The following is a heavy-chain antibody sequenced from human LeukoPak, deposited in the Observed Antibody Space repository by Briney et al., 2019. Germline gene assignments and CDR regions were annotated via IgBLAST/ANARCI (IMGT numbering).Heavy chain of an antibody. D-gene: IGHD3-10*01. CDR3: ARDRVFLWFGESYYFDY. J-gene: IGHJ4*02. CDR2: VNTNTGNP. CDR1: GYTFTSYA. Sequence: ASGKVSCNASGYTFTSYAMNWVRHAPGQGLEWMGLVNTNTGNPTYAQGFTGRFVFSLDTSVSTAYLQISSLKAEDTAVYYCARDRVFLWFGESYYFDYWGQGTLVTVSS. V-gene: IGHV7-4-1*02.